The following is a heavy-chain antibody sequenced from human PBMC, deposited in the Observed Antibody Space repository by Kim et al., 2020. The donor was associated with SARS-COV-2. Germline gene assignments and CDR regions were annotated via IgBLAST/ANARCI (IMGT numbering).Heavy chain of an antibody. CDR2: INHSGST. Sequence: SETLSLTCAVYGGSFSGYYWSWIRQPPGKGLEWIGEINHSGSTNYNPSLKSRVTISVDTSKNQFSLKLSSVTAADTAVYYCAARRYDILTGYYTIDYWGQGTLVTVSS. D-gene: IGHD3-9*01. CDR3: AARRYDILTGYYTIDY. J-gene: IGHJ4*02. V-gene: IGHV4-34*01. CDR1: GGSFSGYY.